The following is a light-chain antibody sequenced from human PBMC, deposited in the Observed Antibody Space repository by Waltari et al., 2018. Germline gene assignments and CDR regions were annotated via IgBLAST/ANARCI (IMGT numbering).Light chain of an antibody. V-gene: IGLV2-23*02. CDR1: SSDVGRSNL. CDR3: CSYAGSTTWV. Sequence: QSALTQPASVSGSPGQSIPISCTGTSSDVGRSNLFSWYQQHQGKAPKLMLYEVHKRPSGVSNRFAGSKSGNTASLTISGLQAEDEADYYCCSYAGSTTWVFGGVTKLTVL. J-gene: IGLJ3*02. CDR2: EVH.